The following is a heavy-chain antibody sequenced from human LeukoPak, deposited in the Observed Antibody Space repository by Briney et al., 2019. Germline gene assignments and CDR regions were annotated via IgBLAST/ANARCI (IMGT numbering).Heavy chain of an antibody. D-gene: IGHD5-24*01. J-gene: IGHJ4*02. V-gene: IGHV3-23*01. CDR3: AKIGRDGYNVDY. CDR1: GFTFSSYA. CDR2: ISGSGGST. Sequence: HSGGSLRLSCAASGFTFSSYAMSWVRQAPGKGLEWVSAISGSGGSTYYADPVKGRFTISRDNSKNTLYLQMNSLRAEDTAVYYCAKIGRDGYNVDYWGQGTLVTVSS.